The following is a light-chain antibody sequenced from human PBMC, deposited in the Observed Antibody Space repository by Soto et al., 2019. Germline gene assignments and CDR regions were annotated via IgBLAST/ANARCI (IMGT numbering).Light chain of an antibody. Sequence: DIQMTQSPSTLSASVGDRVTITCRASRRINSWLAWYQQEPGKAPKLLIYKASNLASGVPSRFSGSGSGTEFTLAIASLQPDDFTTYYCQQYNSYPWTFGQGTKVEIK. J-gene: IGKJ1*01. CDR2: KAS. CDR1: RRINSW. CDR3: QQYNSYPWT. V-gene: IGKV1-5*03.